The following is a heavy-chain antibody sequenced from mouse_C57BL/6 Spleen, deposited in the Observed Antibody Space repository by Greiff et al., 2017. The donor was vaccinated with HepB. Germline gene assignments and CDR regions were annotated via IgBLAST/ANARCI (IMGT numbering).Heavy chain of an antibody. D-gene: IGHD1-1*01. CDR2: IYPGSGNT. J-gene: IGHJ2*01. CDR3: AREDYGSKDYFDY. CDR1: GYSFTSYY. V-gene: IGHV1-66*01. Sequence: QVQLQQSGPELVKPGASVKISCKASGYSFTSYYIHWVKQRPGQGLEWIGWIYPGSGNTKYNEKFKGKATLTADTSSSTAYMQLSSLTSEDSAVYYCAREDYGSKDYFDYWGQGTTLTVSS.